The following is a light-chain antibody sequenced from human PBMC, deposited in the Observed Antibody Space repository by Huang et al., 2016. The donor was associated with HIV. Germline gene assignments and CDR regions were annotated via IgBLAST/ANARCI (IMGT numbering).Light chain of an antibody. CDR3: QQYDSWPGT. CDR1: QTINTN. J-gene: IGKJ2*01. V-gene: IGKV3-15*01. CDR2: GSS. Sequence: EIVMTQSPATLSVSPGERGTLSCRASQTINTNLAWYQQTPGQAPRLLLYGSSTRATGIPARFSGSGSGTDFSLTISSLQSEDAAVYYCQQYDSWPGTFGQGTKLEIK.